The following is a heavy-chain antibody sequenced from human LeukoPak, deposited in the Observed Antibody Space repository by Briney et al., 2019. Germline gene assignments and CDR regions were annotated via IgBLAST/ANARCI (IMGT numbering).Heavy chain of an antibody. D-gene: IGHD1-26*01. CDR2: LYYMRGA. J-gene: IGHJ6*02. CDR3: AREWGSGSSWDYYGMDV. Sequence: PSETLSLTCTVSGGSISGYYWSWSRQPPGKGVEWIGNLYYMRGAWYKSSLKSRVTTSVDTSRNEFSLKLSSVTAADTAVYYCAREWGSGSSWDYYGMDVWGQGTTVTVSS. V-gene: IGHV4-59*01. CDR1: GGSISGYY.